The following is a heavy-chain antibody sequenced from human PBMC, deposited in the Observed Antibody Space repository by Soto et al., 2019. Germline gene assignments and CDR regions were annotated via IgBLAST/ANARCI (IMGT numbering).Heavy chain of an antibody. V-gene: IGHV4-38-2*01. CDR3: ARPRPNFGAVDS. Sequence: QVQLQESGPGLVKPSETLSLTCAVSGYSITSSSFWGWIRQPPGKGLEWIGSIHLGGTTYYDSSLKSGVTISVDTSRNEFSLKLSSVTAADTAVYYCARPRPNFGAVDSWGQGALVTVST. CDR2: IHLGGTT. CDR1: GYSITSSSF. D-gene: IGHD3-10*01. J-gene: IGHJ4*02.